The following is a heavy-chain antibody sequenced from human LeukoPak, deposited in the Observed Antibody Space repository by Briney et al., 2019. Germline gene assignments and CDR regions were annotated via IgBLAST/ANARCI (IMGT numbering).Heavy chain of an antibody. D-gene: IGHD3-3*01. J-gene: IGHJ5*02. Sequence: GESLKISCKGSGYSLTSYWIGWVRQMPGKGLEWMGIIYPGDSDTRYSPSFQGQVTISADKSISTAYLQWSSLKASDTAMYYCARLGITIFGVVKENGINWFDPWGRGTLVTVSS. CDR2: IYPGDSDT. CDR3: ARLGITIFGVVKENGINWFDP. CDR1: GYSLTSYW. V-gene: IGHV5-51*01.